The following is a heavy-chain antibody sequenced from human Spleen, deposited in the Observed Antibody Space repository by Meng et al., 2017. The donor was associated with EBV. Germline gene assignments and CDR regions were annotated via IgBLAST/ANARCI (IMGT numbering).Heavy chain of an antibody. CDR2: IHHSGST. V-gene: IGHV4-38-2*02. Sequence: QLQESGPGTVKPSETLSLTCTVSGGSISSFYYWGWIRQPPGRGLEWIGEIHHSGSTNYNPSLKSRVSMSLDKSKSQFSLRLSSMTAADTAVYYCARANLKDLLRTYFDFWGQGTLVTVSS. D-gene: IGHD1-26*01. CDR1: GGSISSFYY. CDR3: ARANLKDLLRTYFDF. J-gene: IGHJ4*02.